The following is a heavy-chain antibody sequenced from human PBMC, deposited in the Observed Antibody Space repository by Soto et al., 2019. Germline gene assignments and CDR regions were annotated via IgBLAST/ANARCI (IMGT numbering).Heavy chain of an antibody. Sequence: SVKVSCKASGGTFSSYAISWVRQAPGQGLEWMGGIIPIFGTANYAQKFQGRVTITADESTSTAYMELSSLRSEDTAVYYCATPPPYSSSWYYFDYWGQGTLVTVS. V-gene: IGHV1-69*13. CDR3: ATPPPYSSSWYYFDY. J-gene: IGHJ4*02. D-gene: IGHD6-13*01. CDR2: IIPIFGTA. CDR1: GGTFSSYA.